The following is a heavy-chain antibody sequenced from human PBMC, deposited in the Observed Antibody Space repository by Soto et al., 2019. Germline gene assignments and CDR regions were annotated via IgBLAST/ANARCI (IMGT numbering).Heavy chain of an antibody. CDR1: GFPSSSYH. J-gene: IGHJ4*02. CDR2: ISVSGDYM. Sequence: GGSLRLSCAASGFPSSSYHMNWVRQAPGKGLEWVSSISVSGDYMYYADSVKGRFTISRDNAHNSLYLQMNSLRAEDTAVYYCAKAVVTAIHWSDYHFDYWGQGTLVTVSS. CDR3: AKAVVTAIHWSDYHFDY. D-gene: IGHD2-21*02. V-gene: IGHV3-21*01.